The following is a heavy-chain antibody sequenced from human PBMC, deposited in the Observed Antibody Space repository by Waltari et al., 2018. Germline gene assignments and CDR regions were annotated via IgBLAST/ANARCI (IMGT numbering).Heavy chain of an antibody. CDR1: GYTFTGYY. D-gene: IGHD6-19*01. CDR2: INPNSGGT. CDR3: ARGIAVAGTHWYFDL. V-gene: IGHV1-2*06. Sequence: QVQLVQSGAEVKKPGASVKVSCKASGYTFTGYYMHWVRQAPGQGLEWMGRINPNSGGTNYAQKFQGRVTMTSDTSISTAYMELGTLRSDDTAVYYCARGIAVAGTHWYFDLWGRGTLVTVSS. J-gene: IGHJ2*01.